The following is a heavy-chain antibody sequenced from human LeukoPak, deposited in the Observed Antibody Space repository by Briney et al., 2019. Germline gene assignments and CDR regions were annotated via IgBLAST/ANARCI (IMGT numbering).Heavy chain of an antibody. V-gene: IGHV3-9*01. Sequence: GRSLRLSCAASGFTFDDYAMHWVRQAPGKGLEWVSGISWNSGSIGYADSVKGRLTISRDNAKNSLYLQMNSLRAEDTALYYCAKDSGYEQGAFDIWGQGTMVTVSS. CDR3: AKDSGYEQGAFDI. CDR2: ISWNSGSI. CDR1: GFTFDDYA. D-gene: IGHD5-12*01. J-gene: IGHJ3*02.